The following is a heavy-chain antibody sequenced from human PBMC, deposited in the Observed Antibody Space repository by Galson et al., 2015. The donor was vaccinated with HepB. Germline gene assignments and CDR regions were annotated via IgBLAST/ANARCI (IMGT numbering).Heavy chain of an antibody. D-gene: IGHD2-2*01. CDR3: AKCSLPRHDASAPYDA. CDR1: GFTFSNYA. J-gene: IGHJ3*01. CDR2: ISHSGGNT. Sequence: SLRLSCAASGFTFSNYAMNWLRQAPGKGLEWVSDISHSGGNTHYADSVKGRFTISRDNSKNTLYLQMDSLRADHTAVYYCAKCSLPRHDASAPYDAWAQGTKVTVPS. V-gene: IGHV3-23*01.